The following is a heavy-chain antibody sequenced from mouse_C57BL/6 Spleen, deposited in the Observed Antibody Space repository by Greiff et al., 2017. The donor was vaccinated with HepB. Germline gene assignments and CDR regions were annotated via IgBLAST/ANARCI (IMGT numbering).Heavy chain of an antibody. CDR3: ANCVSSYWFAY. CDR1: GYTFTSYW. V-gene: IGHV1-7*01. D-gene: IGHD1-1*01. J-gene: IGHJ3*01. CDR2: INPSSGYT. Sequence: VQLQQSGADLAKPGASVKLSCKASGYTFTSYWMHWVNQRPGQGLEWIGYINPSSGYTKYNQKFKDKATLTADKSSSTAYMQLSSLTYEDSAVYYCANCVSSYWFAYWGQGTLVTVSA.